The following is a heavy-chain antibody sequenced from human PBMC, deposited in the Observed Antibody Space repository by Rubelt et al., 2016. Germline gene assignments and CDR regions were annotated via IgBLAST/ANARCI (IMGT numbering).Heavy chain of an antibody. D-gene: IGHD3-22*01. CDR1: GFTFSSYA. V-gene: IGHV3-30*04. Sequence: GSLRLSCAASGFTFSSYAMHWVRQAPGQGLAWVTCTSYDGINKYYADSVKGRFTISRDNSKSTLYLQMNSLRAEDTAVYYCARVAFDSSGNYYGYQGGIDYWGQGTLVTVSS. J-gene: IGHJ4*01. CDR3: ARVAFDSSGNYYGYQGGIDY. CDR2: TSYDGINK.